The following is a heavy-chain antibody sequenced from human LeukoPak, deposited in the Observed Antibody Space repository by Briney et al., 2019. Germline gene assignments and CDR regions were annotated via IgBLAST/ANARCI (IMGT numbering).Heavy chain of an antibody. D-gene: IGHD6-13*01. J-gene: IGHJ4*02. Sequence: ASVNVSCKVSGYTLTELSMHWVRQAPGKGLEWMGGFDPEDGETIYAQKFQGRVTMTEDTSTDTAYMELSSLRSEDTAVYYCAREGLGEISAAGSTGFDYWGQGTLVTVSS. V-gene: IGHV1-24*01. CDR2: FDPEDGET. CDR3: AREGLGEISAAGSTGFDY. CDR1: GYTLTELS.